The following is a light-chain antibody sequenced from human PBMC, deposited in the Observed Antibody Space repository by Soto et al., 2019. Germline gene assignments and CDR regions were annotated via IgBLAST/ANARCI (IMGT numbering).Light chain of an antibody. J-gene: IGLJ1*01. V-gene: IGLV2-8*01. CDR2: EVI. Sequence: QSALTQPPSASGSPGQSVTISCTGTSSDVSAYNYVSWYQQHPGKPPKVMIYEVIKRPSGVPDRFSGSKSGNTASLTVSGLQAEDEADYYCSSYAGSNNPYVFGTGTKLTVL. CDR1: SSDVSAYNY. CDR3: SSYAGSNNPYV.